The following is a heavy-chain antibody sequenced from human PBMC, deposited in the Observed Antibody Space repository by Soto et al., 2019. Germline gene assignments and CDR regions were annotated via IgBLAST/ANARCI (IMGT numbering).Heavy chain of an antibody. J-gene: IGHJ4*02. CDR1: GFTFTTYA. Sequence: EVQLLESGGGLVQPGGSLRLSCAASGFTFTTYAMSWVRQAPGKGLEWVSAISGSAGSTYYADSVKGRFTISRDNSKNTLSLKMNSMRAEDRTVYYCAKNWDTTFSSSSHWGQGTLVSVSS. CDR2: ISGSAGST. V-gene: IGHV3-23*01. CDR3: AKNWDTTFSSSSH. D-gene: IGHD6-6*01.